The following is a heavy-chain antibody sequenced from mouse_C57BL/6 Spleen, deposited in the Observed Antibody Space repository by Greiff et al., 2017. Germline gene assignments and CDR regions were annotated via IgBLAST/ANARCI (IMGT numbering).Heavy chain of an antibody. V-gene: IGHV1-50*01. CDR3: ARAYYSNDEWYFEV. J-gene: IGHJ1*03. D-gene: IGHD2-5*01. Sequence: VQLQQPGAELVKPGASVKLSCKASGYTFTSYWMQWVKQRPGQGLEWIGEIDPSGSYTNYNQKFKGKATLTVDTSSSTAYMQLSSLTSEDSAVYYCARAYYSNDEWYFEVWGTGTTGTVSS. CDR1: GYTFTSYW. CDR2: IDPSGSYT.